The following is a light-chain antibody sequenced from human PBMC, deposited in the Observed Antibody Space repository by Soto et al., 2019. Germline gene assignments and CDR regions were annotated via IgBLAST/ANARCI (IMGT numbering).Light chain of an antibody. J-gene: IGLJ2*01. Sequence: QSALTQPASVSGSPGQSITISCTGTSSDVGRYNLVSWYQQYPGKAPKLMIYEGSQRPSGVSNRFSASKSGNTASLTISGLQAEDEADYYCCSYAGSSSVVFGGRTKLTVL. CDR3: CSYAGSSSVV. V-gene: IGLV2-23*01. CDR2: EGS. CDR1: SSDVGRYNL.